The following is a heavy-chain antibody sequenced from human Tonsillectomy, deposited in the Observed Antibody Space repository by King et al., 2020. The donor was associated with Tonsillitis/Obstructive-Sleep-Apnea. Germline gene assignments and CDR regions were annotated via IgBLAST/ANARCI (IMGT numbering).Heavy chain of an antibody. CDR2: IYYSGST. Sequence: QLQESGPGLVKPSETLSLTCTVSGDSISSYYWSWIRQPPGKGLEWIGYIYYSGSTNYNPSLKSRVTISVDTSKNQFSLKLSSVTAADTAVYYCAKVPPHPWGLGGYYMDVWGKGTTVTVSS. V-gene: IGHV4-59*01. D-gene: IGHD3-16*01. CDR1: GDSISSYY. J-gene: IGHJ6*03. CDR3: AKVPPHPWGLGGYYMDV.